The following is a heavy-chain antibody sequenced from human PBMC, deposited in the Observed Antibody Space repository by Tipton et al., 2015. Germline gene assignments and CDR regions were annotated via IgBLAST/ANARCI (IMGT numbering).Heavy chain of an antibody. CDR1: GGSVNSDIYY. V-gene: IGHV4-61*01. D-gene: IGHD2-21*02. CDR2: IYYTGRT. CDR3: ARVLCGGDCYSVGD. J-gene: IGHJ4*02. Sequence: TLSLTCTVSGGSVNSDIYYWSWIRQPPGKGLEFIGYIYYTGRTNSNPSLKSRVTMSVATPRNQFSLKLSSVTAADTAVYYCARVLCGGDCYSVGDWGQGTLVTVSS.